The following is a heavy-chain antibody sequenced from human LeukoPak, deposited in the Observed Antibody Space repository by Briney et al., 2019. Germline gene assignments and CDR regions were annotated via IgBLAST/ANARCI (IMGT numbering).Heavy chain of an antibody. CDR1: GFTFSIYA. CDR3: AKRTPYSGSSQSFDC. Sequence: GGSLRLSCAASGFTFSIYAISWVRQAPGKGLEWVSAITGSGDTTYYADSVKGRFTISRDNSKNTLYLQMNSLSAEDTAVYYCAKRTPYSGSSQSFDCWGQGTLVTVSS. CDR2: ITGSGDTT. J-gene: IGHJ4*02. D-gene: IGHD1-26*01. V-gene: IGHV3-23*01.